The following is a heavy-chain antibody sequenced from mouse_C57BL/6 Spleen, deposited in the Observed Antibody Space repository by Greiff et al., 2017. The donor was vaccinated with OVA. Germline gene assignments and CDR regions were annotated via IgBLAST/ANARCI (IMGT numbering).Heavy chain of an antibody. CDR1: GFTFSDYY. D-gene: IGHD2-5*01. CDR3: ARDSVTTCFDY. CDR2: INYDGSST. J-gene: IGHJ2*01. Sequence: EVKLMESEGGLVQPGSSMKLSCTASGFTFSDYYMAWVRQVPEKGLEWVANINYDGSSTYYLDSLKSRFIISRDNAKNILYLQMSSLKSEDTATYYCARDSVTTCFDYWGQGTTLTVSS. V-gene: IGHV5-16*01.